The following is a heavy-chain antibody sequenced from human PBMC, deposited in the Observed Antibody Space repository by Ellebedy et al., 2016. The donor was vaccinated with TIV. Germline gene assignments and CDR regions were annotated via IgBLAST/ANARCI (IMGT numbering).Heavy chain of an antibody. CDR2: FDPEDGET. Sequence: ASVKVSCKVSGYTLTELSMHWVRQAPGKGLEWLGGFDPEDGETISAQKFQGRVTMTADTSTDTAYMELSSLRSEDTAVYYCATRSKVAGPKPYYYYGMDVWGQGTTVTVSS. CDR1: GYTLTELS. CDR3: ATRSKVAGPKPYYYYGMDV. J-gene: IGHJ6*02. D-gene: IGHD6-19*01. V-gene: IGHV1-24*01.